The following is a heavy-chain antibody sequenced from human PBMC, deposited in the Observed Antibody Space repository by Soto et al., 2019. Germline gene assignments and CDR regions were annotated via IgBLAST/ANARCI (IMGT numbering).Heavy chain of an antibody. V-gene: IGHV1-69*02. Sequence: SVKVSCKASGGTFSSYTISWVRQAPGQGLEWMGRIIPILGIANYAQKFQGRVTITADKSTSTAYMELSSLRSEDTAVYYCARVKGNCSGGSCYLGLCDYWGQGSLVTVSS. D-gene: IGHD2-15*01. CDR3: ARVKGNCSGGSCYLGLCDY. CDR1: GGTFSSYT. CDR2: IIPILGIA. J-gene: IGHJ4*02.